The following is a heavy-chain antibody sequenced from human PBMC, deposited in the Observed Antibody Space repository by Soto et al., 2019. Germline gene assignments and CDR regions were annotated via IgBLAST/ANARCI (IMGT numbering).Heavy chain of an antibody. D-gene: IGHD2-15*01. J-gene: IGHJ6*03. V-gene: IGHV1-2*04. CDR1: GYTFTGYY. Sequence: ASVKVSCKASGYTFTGYYMHWVRQAPGQGLEWMGWINPNSGGTNYAQKFQGWVTMTRDTSISTAYMELSRLRSDDTAVYYCARGGVVVAATRGVIGYYYYYMDVWSKGTTVTVSS. CDR2: INPNSGGT. CDR3: ARGGVVVAATRGVIGYYYYYMDV.